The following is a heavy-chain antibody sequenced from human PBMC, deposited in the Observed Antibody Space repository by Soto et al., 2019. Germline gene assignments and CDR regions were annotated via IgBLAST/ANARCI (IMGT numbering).Heavy chain of an antibody. D-gene: IGHD6-19*01. CDR1: GFSFSSYG. CDR3: VAGQYFFYY. J-gene: IGHJ4*02. CDR2: ISYDGSNK. V-gene: IGHV3-30*03. Sequence: QVQLVESGGGVVQPGRSLRLSCAASGFSFSSYGMQWVRQAPGKGLEWVAVISYDGSNKYYADSVKDRFTISRDNSKKTLYLQTNSMIADDTAVYYCVAGQYFFYYCGQGTLVTVST.